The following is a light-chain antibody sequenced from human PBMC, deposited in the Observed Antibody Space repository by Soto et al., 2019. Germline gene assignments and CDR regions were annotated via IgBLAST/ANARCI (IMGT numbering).Light chain of an antibody. J-gene: IGLJ1*01. Sequence: QSVLTQPXSXSXAPGXXVTXXCTGSSSNIGAGYDVHWYQQLPGTAPKLLIYGNSNRPSGVPDRFSGSKSGTSASLAITGLQAEDEADYYCQSYDSSLSGSRVFGTGTKLTVL. V-gene: IGLV1-40*01. CDR2: GNS. CDR3: QSYDSSLSGSRV. CDR1: SSNIGAGYD.